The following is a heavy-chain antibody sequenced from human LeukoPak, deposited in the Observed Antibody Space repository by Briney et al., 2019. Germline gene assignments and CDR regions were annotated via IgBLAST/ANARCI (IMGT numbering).Heavy chain of an antibody. CDR1: GGSISSSSYY. CDR3: ATVTTVATVADYYGMDV. D-gene: IGHD4-23*01. V-gene: IGHV4-61*05. Sequence: SETLSLTCTVSGGSISSSSYYWSWIRQPPGKGLEWIGYIYYSGSTNYNPSLKSRVTISVDTSKNQFSLKLSSVTAADTAVYYCATVTTVATVADYYGMDVWGQGTTVTVSS. J-gene: IGHJ6*02. CDR2: IYYSGST.